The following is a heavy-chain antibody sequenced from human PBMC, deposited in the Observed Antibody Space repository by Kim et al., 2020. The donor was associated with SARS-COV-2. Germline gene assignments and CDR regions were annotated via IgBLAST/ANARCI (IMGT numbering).Heavy chain of an antibody. Sequence: GGSLRLSCAASGFTFSSYAMHWVRQAPGKGLEWVAVISYDGSNKYYADSVKGRFTISRDNSKNTLYLQMNNLRAEDTAVYYCARINLWNYRADAFDIWG. CDR1: GFTFSSYA. D-gene: IGHD1-7*01. CDR2: ISYDGSNK. J-gene: IGHJ3*02. CDR3: ARINLWNYRADAFDI. V-gene: IGHV3-30-3*01.